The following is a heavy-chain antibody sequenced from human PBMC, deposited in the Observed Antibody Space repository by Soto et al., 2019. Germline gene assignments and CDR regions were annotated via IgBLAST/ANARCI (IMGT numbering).Heavy chain of an antibody. CDR2: IKHDTSEA. Sequence: LRLSCVASGFIVSSKYMSWVRQAPGKGLEWVGNIKHDTSEAHYADSVKGRFTITRDNIKNFLFLQMRDLRADDTASYYCARDGLLFSGPYRPSRFDYWGLGALVTVSS. V-gene: IGHV3-7*03. D-gene: IGHD3-16*02. CDR1: GFIVSSKY. CDR3: ARDGLLFSGPYRPSRFDY. J-gene: IGHJ4*02.